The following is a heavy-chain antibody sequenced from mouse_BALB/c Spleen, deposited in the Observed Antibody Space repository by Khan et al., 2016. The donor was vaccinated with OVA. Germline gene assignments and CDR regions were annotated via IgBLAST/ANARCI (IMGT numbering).Heavy chain of an antibody. V-gene: IGHV1-77*01. Sequence: QVQLQQSGAELARPGASVKLSCKASGYTFTDYYITWVKQRTGQGLEWIGEIYPGSGNIYYNENLKGKATLTADKSSSTAYMHLSSLTSEDSAVYFCARMDTTSLDYWGQGTTLTVSS. D-gene: IGHD4-1*02. CDR1: GYTFTDYY. J-gene: IGHJ2*01. CDR2: IYPGSGNI. CDR3: ARMDTTSLDY.